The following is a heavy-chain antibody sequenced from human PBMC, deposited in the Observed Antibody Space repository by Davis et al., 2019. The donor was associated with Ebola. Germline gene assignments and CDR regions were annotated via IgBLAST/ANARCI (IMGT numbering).Heavy chain of an antibody. CDR1: GYTFTSYY. CDR3: ARDGPITMIVVVNSFDY. V-gene: IGHV1-46*01. Sequence: AASVKVSCKASGYTFTSYYMHWVRQAPGQGLEWMGIINPSGGSTSYAQKFQGRVTMTRDTSTSTVYMELSSLRSEDTAVYYCARDGPITMIVVVNSFDYWGQGTLVTVSS. J-gene: IGHJ4*02. CDR2: INPSGGST. D-gene: IGHD3-22*01.